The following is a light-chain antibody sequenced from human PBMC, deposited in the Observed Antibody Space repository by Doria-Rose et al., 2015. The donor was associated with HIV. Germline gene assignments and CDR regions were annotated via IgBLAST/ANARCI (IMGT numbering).Light chain of an antibody. V-gene: IGKV3-20*01. CDR2: DGS. J-gene: IGKJ1*01. Sequence: TQSPGTLSLSPGERATLSCRASQSFSSTYLAWYQQKPGQAPRLIIYDGSTRATGIPDRFSDSGSGTDFTPTIVRLEPEDFAWYDCHQYGTSWTFGNGTK. CDR3: HQYGTSWT. CDR1: QSFSSTY.